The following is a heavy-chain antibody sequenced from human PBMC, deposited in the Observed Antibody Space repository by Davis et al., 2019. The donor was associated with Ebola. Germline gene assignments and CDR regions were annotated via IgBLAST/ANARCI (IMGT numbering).Heavy chain of an antibody. CDR2: ISWNSGSI. V-gene: IGHV3-9*01. CDR1: GFTFDDYA. Sequence: SLKISCAVSGFTFDDYAMHWVRQAPGKGLEWVSGISWNSGSIGYADSVKGRFTISRDNAKNTLYLQMNSLRAEDTAVYYCARDLPPVDPWGQGTLVTVSS. CDR3: ARDLPPVDP. J-gene: IGHJ5*02.